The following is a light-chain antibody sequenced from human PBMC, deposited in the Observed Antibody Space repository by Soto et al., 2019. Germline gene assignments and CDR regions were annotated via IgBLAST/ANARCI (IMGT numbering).Light chain of an antibody. V-gene: IGKV4-1*01. Sequence: DIVMTQSPDSLAVSLGERATINCWSSQSVFYGSNNKNYLAWFQQKPGQPPKLLIYWAATRESGVPDRFSGSGSGTAFTLTINSLQAEDVAVYYCQQCFSTPQTFGQGTKVDIK. CDR2: WAA. CDR1: QSVFYGSNNKNY. J-gene: IGKJ1*01. CDR3: QQCFSTPQT.